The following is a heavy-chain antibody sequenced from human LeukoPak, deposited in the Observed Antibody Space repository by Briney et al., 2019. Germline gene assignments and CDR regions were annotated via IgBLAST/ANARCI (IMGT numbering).Heavy chain of an antibody. J-gene: IGHJ6*03. CDR1: GFSFNTYW. CDR2: VKQDGSEK. V-gene: IGHV3-7*01. CDR3: AKLGSCYYYPYYYFYMDV. D-gene: IGHD3-22*01. Sequence: GGSLRLSCEASGFSFNTYWMTWVPQAPGKGLEWVANVKQDGSEKDYVDSVKGRFTISRDNARNSLYLQMNSLRAEDTAVYYCAKLGSCYYYPYYYFYMDVWGKGTTVTVSS.